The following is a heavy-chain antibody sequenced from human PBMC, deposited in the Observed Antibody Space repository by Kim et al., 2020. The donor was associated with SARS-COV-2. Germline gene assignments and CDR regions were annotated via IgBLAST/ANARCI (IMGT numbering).Heavy chain of an antibody. V-gene: IGHV3-21*01. J-gene: IGHJ6*01. D-gene: IGHD2-15*01. CDR1: GFTFSSYS. Sequence: GGSLRLSCAASGFTFSSYSMNWVRQAPGKGLEWVSSISSSSSYIYYADSVKGRFTISRDNAKNSLYLQMNSLRAEDTAVYYCATRYCSGGSCYSDYYGMDVWGRGTTVTVSS. CDR3: ATRYCSGGSCYSDYYGMDV. CDR2: ISSSSSYI.